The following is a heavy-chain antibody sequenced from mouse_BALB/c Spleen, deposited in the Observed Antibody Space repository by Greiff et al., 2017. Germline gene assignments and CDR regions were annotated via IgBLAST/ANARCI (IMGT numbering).Heavy chain of an antibody. CDR3: ARERDYYGSSLAIVMDY. J-gene: IGHJ4*01. CDR1: GFTFSSYA. CDR2: ISSGGST. Sequence: DVKLVESGGGLVKPGGSLKLSCAASGFTFSSYAMSWVRQTPEKRLEWVASISSGGSTYYPDSVKGRFTISRDNARNILYLQMSSLRSEDTAMYYCARERDYYGSSLAIVMDYWGQGTSVTVSS. V-gene: IGHV5-6-5*01. D-gene: IGHD1-1*01.